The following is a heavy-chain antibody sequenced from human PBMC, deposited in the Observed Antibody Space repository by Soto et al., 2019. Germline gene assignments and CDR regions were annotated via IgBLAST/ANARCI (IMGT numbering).Heavy chain of an antibody. CDR3: ARGWVTGIAAAGSLPDYYGMDV. CDR2: IWYDGSNK. CDR1: GFTFSSYG. J-gene: IGHJ6*02. Sequence: QVQLVESGGGVVQPGRSLRLSCAASGFTFSSYGMHWVRQAPGKGLEWVAVIWYDGSNKYYADSVKGRFTISRDNSENTLYLQMNSLRAEDTAVYYCARGWVTGIAAAGSLPDYYGMDVWGQGTTVTVSS. D-gene: IGHD6-13*01. V-gene: IGHV3-33*01.